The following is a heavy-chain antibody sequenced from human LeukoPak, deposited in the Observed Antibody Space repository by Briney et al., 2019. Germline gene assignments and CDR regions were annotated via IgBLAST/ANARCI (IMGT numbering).Heavy chain of an antibody. V-gene: IGHV4-59*08. J-gene: IGHJ4*02. CDR3: ARRRSTSWYDY. CDR1: GGSISSYY. Sequence: SETLSLTCTVSGGSISSYYWSWIRQPPGKGLEWIGSIYYSGTTYYNPSLKSRVTISVDTSKNQFSLKLSSVTAADTAVYYCARRRSTSWYDYWGQGTLVTVSS. D-gene: IGHD6-13*01. CDR2: IYYSGTT.